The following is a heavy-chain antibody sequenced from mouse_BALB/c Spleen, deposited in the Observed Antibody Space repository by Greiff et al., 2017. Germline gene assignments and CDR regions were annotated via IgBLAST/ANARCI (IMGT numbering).Heavy chain of an antibody. D-gene: IGHD4-1*01. J-gene: IGHJ3*01. CDR3: ARHGTGEGFAY. V-gene: IGHV5-6-2*01. CDR1: GFTFSSYY. CDR2: INSNGGST. Sequence: EVKVVESGGGLVKLGGSLKLSCAASGFTFSSYYMSWVRQTPEKRLELVAAINSNGGSTYYPDTVKGRFTISRDNAKNTLYLQMSSLKSEDTALYYCARHGTGEGFAYWGQGTLVTVSA.